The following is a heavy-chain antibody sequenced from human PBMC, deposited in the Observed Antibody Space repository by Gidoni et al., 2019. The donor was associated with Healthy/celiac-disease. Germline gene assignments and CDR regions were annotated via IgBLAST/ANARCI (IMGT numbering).Heavy chain of an antibody. Sequence: QLQLQESGPGLVKPSETLSLTCTVSGGSISSSSYYWGWIRQPPGKGLEWIGSIYYSGSTYYNPSLKSRVTISVDTSKNQFSLKLSSVTAADTAVYYCARHTLDTAMVGALDYWGQGTLVTVSS. CDR3: ARHTLDTAMVGALDY. V-gene: IGHV4-39*01. CDR1: GGSISSSSYY. D-gene: IGHD5-18*01. J-gene: IGHJ4*02. CDR2: IYYSGST.